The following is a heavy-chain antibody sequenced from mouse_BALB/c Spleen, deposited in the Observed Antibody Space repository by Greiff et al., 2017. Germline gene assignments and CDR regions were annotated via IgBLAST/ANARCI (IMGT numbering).Heavy chain of an antibody. V-gene: IGHV5-12-2*01. J-gene: IGHJ2*01. D-gene: IGHD1-1*02. CDR2: INNGGGST. CDR3: ARHYGGYFDY. Sequence: EVQVVESGGHLVQPGGSLKLSCAASGFTFSSYTMSWVRQTPEKRLEWVAYINNGGGSTYYPDTVKGRFTISRDNAKNTLYLQMSSLKSEDTAMYYCARHYGGYFDYWGQGTTLAVSS. CDR1: GFTFSSYT.